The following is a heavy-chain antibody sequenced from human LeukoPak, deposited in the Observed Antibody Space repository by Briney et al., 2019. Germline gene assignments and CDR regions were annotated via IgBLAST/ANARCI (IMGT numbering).Heavy chain of an antibody. D-gene: IGHD6-19*01. CDR1: GFTFSSYG. Sequence: PGGSLRLSCVASGFTFSSYGMHWVRQTPGKGLEWVAVIWYDGSKKYSADSLKGRFTISRDDSKSTLYLQMNNLRAEDTAVYYCARDLGTAGSFYFDYWGQGTLVTVSS. V-gene: IGHV3-33*01. CDR3: ARDLGTAGSFYFDY. CDR2: IWYDGSKK. J-gene: IGHJ4*02.